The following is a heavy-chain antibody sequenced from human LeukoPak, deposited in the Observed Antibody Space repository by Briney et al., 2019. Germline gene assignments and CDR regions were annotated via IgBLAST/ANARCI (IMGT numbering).Heavy chain of an antibody. CDR1: GFTFSSYA. CDR3: AAVGAVDY. D-gene: IGHD1-26*01. Sequence: GGSLRLSCAASGFTFSSYAMSWDRQSPGKGLEWVSGTSGSGGSTYYADSVKGRFTISRDNAKNSLYLQMNSLRAEDTAVYYCAAVGAVDYWGQGTLVTVSS. J-gene: IGHJ4*02. V-gene: IGHV3-23*01. CDR2: TSGSGGST.